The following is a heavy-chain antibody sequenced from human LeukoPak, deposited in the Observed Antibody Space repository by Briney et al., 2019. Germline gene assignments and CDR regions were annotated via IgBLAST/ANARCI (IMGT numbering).Heavy chain of an antibody. CDR1: GGSINGYF. V-gene: IGHV4-4*07. J-gene: IGHJ5*02. CDR3: ARLTKFLTGYYPTP. Sequence: SETLSLTCTVSGGSINGYFWSWIRQPPGKGLEWIGRILTSGNTVYNPSLNSRVTMSVDTSRNQFSLKLTSVTAADTAVYYCARLTKFLTGYYPTPWGQGTLVTVSS. D-gene: IGHD3-9*01. CDR2: ILTSGNT.